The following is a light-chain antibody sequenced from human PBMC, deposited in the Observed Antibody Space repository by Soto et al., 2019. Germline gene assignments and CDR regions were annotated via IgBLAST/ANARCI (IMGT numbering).Light chain of an antibody. V-gene: IGKV3-15*01. J-gene: IGKJ1*01. CDR1: QSLGSN. Sequence: VVMTQSPATLSVSPGERAVLSCRASQSLGSNLAWCHHKPGQAPRLLLYEASIRATGIPARFSGDGSGTEFTLTISSLQSEDFGIYYCQKYNQWPWTFGPGTKV. CDR3: QKYNQWPWT. CDR2: EAS.